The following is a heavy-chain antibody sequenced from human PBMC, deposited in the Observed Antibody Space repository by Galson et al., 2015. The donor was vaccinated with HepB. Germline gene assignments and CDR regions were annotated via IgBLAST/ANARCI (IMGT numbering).Heavy chain of an antibody. CDR2: FDPEDGET. J-gene: IGHJ4*02. CDR1: GYTLTELS. Sequence: SVKVSCKVSGYTLTELSMHWVRQAPGKGLEWMGGFDPEDGETIYAQKFQGRVTMTEDTSTDTAYMELSSLRSEDTAVYYCATDVRIVGATDEGLEFDYWGQGTLVTVSS. V-gene: IGHV1-24*01. D-gene: IGHD1-26*01. CDR3: ATDVRIVGATDEGLEFDY.